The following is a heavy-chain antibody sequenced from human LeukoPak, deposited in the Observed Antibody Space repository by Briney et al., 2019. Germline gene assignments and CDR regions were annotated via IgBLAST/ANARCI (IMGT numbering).Heavy chain of an antibody. J-gene: IGHJ3*02. CDR2: IYTSKKT. CDR1: GGSFSGYY. CDR3: AISVFRYFDWLLDEWHDAFDI. V-gene: IGHV4-59*10. Sequence: SETLSLTCAVYGGSFSGYYWNWVRQPAGKGLEWIGRIYTSKKTNYKPSLKSRVTISVDTSKHQFSLILNSVTAADTAVYYCAISVFRYFDWLLDEWHDAFDIWGQGTMVTVSS. D-gene: IGHD3-9*01.